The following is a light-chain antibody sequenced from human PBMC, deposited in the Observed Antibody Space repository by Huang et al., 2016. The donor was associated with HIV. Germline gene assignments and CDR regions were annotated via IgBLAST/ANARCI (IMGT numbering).Light chain of an antibody. J-gene: IGKJ3*01. CDR3: QQSYSTLLFT. Sequence: DIQMTQYPSSLSASVGVRVTITCRASQSIKKYLNWYQQKPVKAPKPLIYGASSLQSGVPSRFSGSGSGTYVTLTISSLQPEDFATYYCQQSYSTLLFTFGPGTKVDI. V-gene: IGKV1-39*01. CDR2: GAS. CDR1: QSIKKY.